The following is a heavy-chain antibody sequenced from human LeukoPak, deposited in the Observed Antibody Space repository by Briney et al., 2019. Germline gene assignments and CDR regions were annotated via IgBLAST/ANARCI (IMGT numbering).Heavy chain of an antibody. CDR1: GGSFSGYY. Sequence: SETLSLTCAVYGGSFSGYYWSWIRQPPGKGLEWIGEINHSGSTNYNPSLTSRVTISVDTSKNQFSLKLSSVTAADTAVYHCARISGVNCSSTSCAPGNGMDVWGKGTTVTVSS. CDR2: INHSGST. D-gene: IGHD2-2*01. J-gene: IGHJ6*04. V-gene: IGHV4-34*01. CDR3: ARISGVNCSSTSCAPGNGMDV.